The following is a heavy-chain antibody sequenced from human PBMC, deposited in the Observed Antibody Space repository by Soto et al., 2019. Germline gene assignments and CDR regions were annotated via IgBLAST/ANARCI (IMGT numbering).Heavy chain of an antibody. J-gene: IGHJ2*01. CDR2: INSDGSTT. CDR3: GRIQGSANENCYLDL. D-gene: IGHD3-10*01. V-gene: IGHV3-74*01. CDR1: GFSFSSYW. Sequence: EVQLVESGGGLAQPGGSLRLSCVASGFSFSSYWMHWVRQAPGKGLVWVSRINSDGSTTTYADSVKGRFTISRDNAKNTLYLQMNRLRAEDTAVYYCGRIQGSANENCYLDLWGRGTLVTVSS.